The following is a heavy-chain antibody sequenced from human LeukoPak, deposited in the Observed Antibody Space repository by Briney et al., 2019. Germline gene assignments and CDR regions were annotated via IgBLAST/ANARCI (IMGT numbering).Heavy chain of an antibody. Sequence: GGSLRLSCAASGFTFSSYWMHWVRQAPGKGLVWASRINTDGSSTSYADSVKGRFTISRDNAKNTLYLQMNSLRAEDTAVYYCARDQGDSSSWSFDYWGQGTLVTVSS. CDR3: ARDQGDSSSWSFDY. D-gene: IGHD6-13*01. J-gene: IGHJ4*02. CDR2: INTDGSST. V-gene: IGHV3-74*01. CDR1: GFTFSSYW.